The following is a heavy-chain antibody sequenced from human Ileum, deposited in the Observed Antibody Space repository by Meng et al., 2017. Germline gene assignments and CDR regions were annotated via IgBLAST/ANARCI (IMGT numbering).Heavy chain of an antibody. CDR1: GGPMCMSLF. V-gene: IGHV4-4*02. Sequence: GGPMCMSLFCSRADQSRGVGLERMCALSRAASPNAHPTLESRVTISVAKSKSQCYLRLTSVTAADTAIFYCVRHGGKYFDSWGQGTLVTVSS. CDR3: VRHGGKYFDS. J-gene: IGHJ4*02. D-gene: IGHD2-15*01. CDR2: LSRAASP.